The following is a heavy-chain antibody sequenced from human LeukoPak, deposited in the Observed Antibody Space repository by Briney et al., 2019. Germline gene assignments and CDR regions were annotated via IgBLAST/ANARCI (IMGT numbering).Heavy chain of an antibody. V-gene: IGHV1-18*01. J-gene: IGHJ3*02. D-gene: IGHD3-22*01. CDR2: ISAYNGNT. CDR3: ARERDYYDSSGYYSAFDI. Sequence: ASVKVSCKASGYTFTSYGISWVRQAPGQGLEWMGWISAYNGNTNYALKLQGRVTMTTDTSTSTAYMELRSLRSDDTAVYYCARERDYYDSSGYYSAFDIWGQGTMVTVSS. CDR1: GYTFTSYG.